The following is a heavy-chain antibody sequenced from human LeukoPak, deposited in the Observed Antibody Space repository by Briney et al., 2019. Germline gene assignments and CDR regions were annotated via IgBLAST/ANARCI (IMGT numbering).Heavy chain of an antibody. Sequence: PSETLSFTCAVYGGSFSGYYWSWIRQPPGKGLEWIGEINHSGSTNYNPSLKSRVTISVDTSKNQFSLKLNSVTAADTAVYYCARGQWEIRFDPWGRGTLVTVSS. J-gene: IGHJ5*02. CDR1: GGSFSGYY. D-gene: IGHD1-26*01. CDR3: ARGQWEIRFDP. CDR2: INHSGST. V-gene: IGHV4-34*01.